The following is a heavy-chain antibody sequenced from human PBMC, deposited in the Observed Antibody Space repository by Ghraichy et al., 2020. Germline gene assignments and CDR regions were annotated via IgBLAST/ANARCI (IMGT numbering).Heavy chain of an antibody. V-gene: IGHV4-30-2*01. CDR3: ARAPHGAFDI. CDR1: GGSISSGGYS. Sequence: SETLSLTCAVSGGSISSGGYSWSWIRQPPGKGLEWIGYIYHSGSTYYNPSLKSRVTISVDRSKNQFSLKLSSVTAADTAVYYCARAPHGAFDIWGQGTMVTVSS. J-gene: IGHJ3*02. CDR2: IYHSGST.